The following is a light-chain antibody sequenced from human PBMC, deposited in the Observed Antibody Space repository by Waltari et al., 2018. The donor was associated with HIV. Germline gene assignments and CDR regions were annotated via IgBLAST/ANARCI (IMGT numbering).Light chain of an antibody. CDR2: DNK. J-gene: IGLJ7*01. CDR1: SSNIGSFY. Sequence: QSVLTQPPSVSAAPGQKVTISCPGSSSNIGSFYVSWYQQFPGTAPKLLIYDNKERPSGIPDRFPGSKSGTSATLGITGLQTGDEADYYCGTWDGSLSAAVFGGGTQLTVL. CDR3: GTWDGSLSAAV. V-gene: IGLV1-51*01.